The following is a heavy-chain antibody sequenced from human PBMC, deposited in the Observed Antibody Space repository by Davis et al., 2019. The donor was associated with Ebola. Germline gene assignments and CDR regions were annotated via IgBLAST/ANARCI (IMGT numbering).Heavy chain of an antibody. J-gene: IGHJ4*02. CDR1: GFTFADYA. D-gene: IGHD3-3*01. CDR2: ISWNSGSI. Sequence: GGSLRLSCAASGFTFADYAMHWVRQAPGKGLEWVSGISWNSGSIGYADSVKGRFTISRDNAKNSLYLQMNSLRAEDTALYYCAKGPLRFLEWLFDYWGQGTLVTVSS. V-gene: IGHV3-9*01. CDR3: AKGPLRFLEWLFDY.